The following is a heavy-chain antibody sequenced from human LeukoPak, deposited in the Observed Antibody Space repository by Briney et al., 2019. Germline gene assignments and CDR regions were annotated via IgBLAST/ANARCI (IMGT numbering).Heavy chain of an antibody. Sequence: GGPLRLSCAASGFTFSSYSMSWVRQAPGKGLEWVSYISSSSSTIYYADSVKGRFTISRDHAKNSLYLPMNSLRAGDTAVDYCARDVTAGGDWGQGTLVTVSS. V-gene: IGHV3-48*04. CDR3: ARDVTAGGD. CDR2: ISSSSSTI. CDR1: GFTFSSYS. J-gene: IGHJ4*02. D-gene: IGHD2-8*02.